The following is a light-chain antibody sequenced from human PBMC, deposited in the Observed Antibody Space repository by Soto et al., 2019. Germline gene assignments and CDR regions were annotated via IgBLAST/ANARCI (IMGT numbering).Light chain of an antibody. V-gene: IGKV1-33*01. CDR2: DAS. J-gene: IGKJ3*01. CDR1: QDISNY. Sequence: DIQMTQSPSSLSASVGDRVTITCQASQDISNYLNWYQQKPGKAPKLLIYDASNLETGVPSRFSGSGSGTDFTFTISSRQPEDIATYYCQQYDNPPPFTFGPGTKVDIK. CDR3: QQYDNPPPFT.